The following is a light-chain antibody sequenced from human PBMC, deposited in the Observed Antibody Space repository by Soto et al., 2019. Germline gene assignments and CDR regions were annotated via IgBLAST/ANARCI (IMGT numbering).Light chain of an antibody. CDR2: DAS. CDR1: QSISTW. J-gene: IGKJ1*01. V-gene: IGKV1-5*01. CDR3: QQYNTYWT. Sequence: DLPMTQSPSTLSASVGDRVTITCRASQSISTWLAWYQQKPGKAPKVLISDASSLESGVPSRFSGSGSGTEFTLTISSLQPDDFATYYCQQYNTYWTFGQGTKVEIK.